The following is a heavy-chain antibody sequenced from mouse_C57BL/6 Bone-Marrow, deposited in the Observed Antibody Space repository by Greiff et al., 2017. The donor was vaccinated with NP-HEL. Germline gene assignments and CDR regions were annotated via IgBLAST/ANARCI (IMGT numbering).Heavy chain of an antibody. CDR3: ARSAARQLRLGAY. V-gene: IGHV1-55*01. CDR2: IYPGSGST. J-gene: IGHJ3*01. CDR1: GYTFTSYW. Sequence: VQLQQPGAELVKPGASVKMSCKASGYTFTSYWITWVKQRPGQGLEWIGDIYPGSGSTTYNEKFKSKAILTVDTSSSTAYMQLSSLTSEDSAVYYCARSAARQLRLGAYWGQGTLVTVSA. D-gene: IGHD3-2*02.